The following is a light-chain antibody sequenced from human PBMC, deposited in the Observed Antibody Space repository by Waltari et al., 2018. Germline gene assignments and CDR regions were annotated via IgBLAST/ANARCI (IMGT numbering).Light chain of an antibody. Sequence: SSELTQDPAVSVALGQTVRITCQGDSLRSSYACWYQQKPGQAPVLLIYGKNNRPSVIPDRFSGSSSGNTASLTITGAQAEDEADYYCNSRDSSGNHWVFGGGTKLTVL. V-gene: IGLV3-19*01. CDR3: NSRDSSGNHWV. CDR1: SLRSSY. J-gene: IGLJ3*02. CDR2: GKN.